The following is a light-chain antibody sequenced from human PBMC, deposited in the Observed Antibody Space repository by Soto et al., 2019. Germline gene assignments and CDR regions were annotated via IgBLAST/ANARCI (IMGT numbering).Light chain of an antibody. CDR3: SSFTTTTWV. CDR2: EVS. Sequence: QSVLAQPAPVSGSPGQSITISCTGTSSDVGGYNYVSWYQQHPGKAPKLMIFEVSYRSSGVSNRFSGFKSGNTASLTISGLQAEDEADYYCSSFTTTTWVFGGGTKVTVL. CDR1: SSDVGGYNY. J-gene: IGLJ3*02. V-gene: IGLV2-14*01.